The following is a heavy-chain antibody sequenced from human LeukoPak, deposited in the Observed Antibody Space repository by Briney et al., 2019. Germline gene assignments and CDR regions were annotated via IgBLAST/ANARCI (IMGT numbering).Heavy chain of an antibody. J-gene: IGHJ3*01. CDR3: ARDRYCSGGSCYGDAFDL. CDR1: GFTVRSNY. D-gene: IGHD2-15*01. Sequence: PGGSLRLSCTASGFTVRSNYMSWVRQSPRKGLEWVSIMYSGGSTDYADSVKGRFIISRDRSKDTLYLQMNSLRAEDTAVYYCARDRYCSGGSCYGDAFDLWGQGTMVTVSS. CDR2: MYSGGST. V-gene: IGHV3-53*01.